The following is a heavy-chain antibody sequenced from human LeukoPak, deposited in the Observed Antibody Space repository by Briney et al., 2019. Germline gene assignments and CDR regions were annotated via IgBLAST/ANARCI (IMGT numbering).Heavy chain of an antibody. J-gene: IGHJ4*02. D-gene: IGHD3-10*01. CDR1: GVSISSSSYY. CDR2: IYYSGST. Sequence: SETLSLTGTVSGVSISSSSYYWGWIRQPPGKGLEWIGSIYYSGSTYYNPSLKSRVTISVDTSKNQFSLKLSSVTAADTAVYYCARDSGSYYRHGSDYWGQGTLVTVSS. CDR3: ARDSGSYYRHGSDY. V-gene: IGHV4-39*02.